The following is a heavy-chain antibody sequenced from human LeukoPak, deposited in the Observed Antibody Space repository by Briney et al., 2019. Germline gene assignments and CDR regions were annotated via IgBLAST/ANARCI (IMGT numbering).Heavy chain of an antibody. CDR2: ISGSGGST. Sequence: GGSLRLSCAASGFTFRNYVIHWVRQAPGKGLEWVSAISGSGGSTYYADSVKGRFTISRDNSKNTLYLQMNSLRAEDTAVYYCANHYDSSGYHDYWGQGTLVTVSS. V-gene: IGHV3-23*01. CDR3: ANHYDSSGYHDY. CDR1: GFTFRNYV. D-gene: IGHD3-22*01. J-gene: IGHJ4*02.